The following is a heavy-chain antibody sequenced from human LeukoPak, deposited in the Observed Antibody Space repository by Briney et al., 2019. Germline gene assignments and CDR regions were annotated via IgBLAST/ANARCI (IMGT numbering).Heavy chain of an antibody. D-gene: IGHD5-18*01. CDR1: GFTFSYYV. CDR3: ASFPGLDTPMLTEVL. CDR2: IWSDGTNA. Sequence: GGSLRLSCAASGFTFSYYVMHWVRQAPGKGLEWVALIWSDGTNAYYADSVKGRFTISRDNSKNTLYLQMNSLRAEDTAVYYCASFPGLDTPMLTEVLWGQGTLVTVSS. J-gene: IGHJ4*02. V-gene: IGHV3-33*01.